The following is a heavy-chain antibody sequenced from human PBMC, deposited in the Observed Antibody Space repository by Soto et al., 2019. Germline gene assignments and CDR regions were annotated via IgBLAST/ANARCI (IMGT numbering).Heavy chain of an antibody. J-gene: IGHJ6*02. D-gene: IGHD6-13*01. CDR1: GYTFTSYG. V-gene: IGHV1-18*01. CDR2: ISAYNGNT. Sequence: QVQLVQSGAEVKKPGASVKVSCKASGYTFTSYGISWVRQAPGQGLEWMGWISAYNGNTNYAQKLQGRVTMSTDASMGTAYMELWSRTSDDTGVYNCAFFSITATDPYGMDVWGQGTRVTVSS. CDR3: AFFSITATDPYGMDV.